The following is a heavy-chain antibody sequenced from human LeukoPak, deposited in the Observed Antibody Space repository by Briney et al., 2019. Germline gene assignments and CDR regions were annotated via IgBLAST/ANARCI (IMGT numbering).Heavy chain of an antibody. J-gene: IGHJ3*02. CDR2: IRYDGSNK. D-gene: IGHD3-10*01. CDR1: GFTFSSYG. CDR3: AKRTLVRGVQFDAFDI. V-gene: IGHV3-30*02. Sequence: GGSLRLAWAASGFTFSSYGMRWVRQAPGKGLECVAFIRYDGSNKYYADSVKGRFTISRDNSKNTLYLQMNSLKAEDTAVYYCAKRTLVRGVQFDAFDIWGQGTMVTVSS.